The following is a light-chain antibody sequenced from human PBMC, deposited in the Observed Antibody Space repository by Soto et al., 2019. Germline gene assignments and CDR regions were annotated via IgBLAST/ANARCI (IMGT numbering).Light chain of an antibody. Sequence: EIVLTQSPGTLSLSPCERATLSCRASQSVSSSYLAWYQQKPGQAPRLLIYGASSRATGIPDRFSGSGSGTDFTLTISRLEPEDFAVYYCQQCGSSPQTFGQGTKVDIK. CDR2: GAS. CDR3: QQCGSSPQT. CDR1: QSVSSSY. V-gene: IGKV3-20*01. J-gene: IGKJ1*01.